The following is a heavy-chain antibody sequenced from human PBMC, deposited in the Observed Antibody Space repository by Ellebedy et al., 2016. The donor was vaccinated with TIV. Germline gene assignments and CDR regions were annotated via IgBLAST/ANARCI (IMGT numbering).Heavy chain of an antibody. CDR1: GFRFSSYA. CDR3: ATAPLLWFGELLRSRIDP. CDR2: ISGSGGST. J-gene: IGHJ5*02. D-gene: IGHD3-10*01. Sequence: GESLKISXAASGFRFSSYAMSWVRQAPGKGLEWVSAISGSGGSTYYADSVKGRFTISRDNSKNTLYLQMNSLRAEDTAVYYCATAPLLWFGELLRSRIDPWGQGTLVTVSS. V-gene: IGHV3-23*01.